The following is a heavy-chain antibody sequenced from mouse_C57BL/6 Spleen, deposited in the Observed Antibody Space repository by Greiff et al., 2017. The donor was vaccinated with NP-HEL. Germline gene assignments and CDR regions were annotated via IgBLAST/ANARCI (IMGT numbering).Heavy chain of an antibody. CDR1: GFTFSSYA. CDR2: ISSGGDYI. D-gene: IGHD2-1*01. CDR3: TRDYYGKTHFAY. J-gene: IGHJ3*01. Sequence: EVKVVESGEGLVKPGGSLKLSCAASGFTFSSYAMSWVRQTPEKRLEWVAYISSGGDYIYYADTVKGRFTISRDNARNTLYLQMSSLKSEDTAMYYCTRDYYGKTHFAYWGQGTLVTVSA. V-gene: IGHV5-9-1*02.